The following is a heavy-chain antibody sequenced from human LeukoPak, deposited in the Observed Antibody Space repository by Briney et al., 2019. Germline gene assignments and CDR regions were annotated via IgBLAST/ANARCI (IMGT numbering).Heavy chain of an antibody. CDR3: ARTRSGKPDF. CDR2: VNPSSGGT. Sequence: ASVKVSCKASGYTFIVHHIHWVRQAPGQGLEWMGWVNPSSGGTNYAQKFQDRVTMTRDTSISTAYMELSSLRSDDTAVYYCARTRSGKPDFWGQGTLVTVSS. D-gene: IGHD6-25*01. CDR1: GYTFIVHH. V-gene: IGHV1-2*02. J-gene: IGHJ4*02.